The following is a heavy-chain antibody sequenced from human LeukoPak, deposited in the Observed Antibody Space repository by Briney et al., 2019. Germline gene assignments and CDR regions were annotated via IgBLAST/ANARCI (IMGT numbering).Heavy chain of an antibody. CDR3: ARDWYHKWFDP. CDR2: IWYDGGNN. Sequence: GGSLRLSCAASGFTFSTYGMHWLRQAPARGLERVAVIWYDGGNNYYADSVKGRLTISRDNSKNTLYLQMNSLRAEDTAVYYCARDWYHKWFDPWGQGTLVTVSS. V-gene: IGHV3-33*01. J-gene: IGHJ5*02. D-gene: IGHD6-13*01. CDR1: GFTFSTYG.